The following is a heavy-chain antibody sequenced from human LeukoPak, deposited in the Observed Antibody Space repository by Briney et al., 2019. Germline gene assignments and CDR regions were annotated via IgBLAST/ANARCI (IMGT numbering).Heavy chain of an antibody. CDR2: INPNSGGT. Sequence: ASVKVSCKASGYTLSGYYMDWLRQAPGQGLEWMGWINPNSGGTNYAQKFQGRVTMTRDTSISTAYMELSRLRSDDTAVYYCARYCSGGSCYSSLDYWGQGTLVTVSS. J-gene: IGHJ4*02. CDR3: ARYCSGGSCYSSLDY. CDR1: GYTLSGYY. V-gene: IGHV1-2*02. D-gene: IGHD2-15*01.